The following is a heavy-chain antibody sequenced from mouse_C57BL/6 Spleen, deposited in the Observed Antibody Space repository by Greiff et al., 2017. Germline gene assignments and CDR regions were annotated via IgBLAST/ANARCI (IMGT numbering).Heavy chain of an antibody. CDR1: GYSFTSYY. D-gene: IGHD2-4*01. CDR2: IYPASGNT. J-gene: IGHJ2*01. Sequence: VQLQQPGPELVKPGASVKISCKASGYSFTSYYIHWVKQRPGQGLEWIGWIYPASGNTKYNEKFKGKATLTADTSSSTAYMQLSSLTSEDSAVYYCARVGDDYDGGYYFGYWGESATLTVSS. V-gene: IGHV1-66*01. CDR3: ARVGDDYDGGYYFGY.